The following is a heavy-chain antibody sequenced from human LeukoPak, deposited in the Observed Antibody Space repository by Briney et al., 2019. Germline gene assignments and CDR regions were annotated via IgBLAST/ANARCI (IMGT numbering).Heavy chain of an antibody. Sequence: PGGSLRLSCAASGFTFSSYAMSWVRQAPGKGLEGVSTITASGGTYYADSLKGRFTISRDTSKNTLYLQINSLRAEDTAVYYCAKRGRYYFDQWGQGTLVTVSS. CDR3: AKRGRYYFDQ. CDR2: ITASGGT. CDR1: GFTFSSYA. V-gene: IGHV3-23*01. J-gene: IGHJ4*02.